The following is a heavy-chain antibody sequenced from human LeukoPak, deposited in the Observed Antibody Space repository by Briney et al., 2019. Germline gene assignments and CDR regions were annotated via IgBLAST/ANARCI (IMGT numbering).Heavy chain of an antibody. CDR3: ARAGYQLLLDS. CDR1: GDSVSSNSAA. J-gene: IGHJ4*02. V-gene: IGHV6-1*01. CDR2: TYYRSKWYN. D-gene: IGHD2-2*01. Sequence: SQTLSLTCAISGDSVSSNSAAWHWIRQSPSRGLEWLGRTYYRSKWYNDYAVSVTSRITINPDTSKNQFSLQLNSVIPEDTAAYYCARAGYQLLLDSWGQGTLVTVSS.